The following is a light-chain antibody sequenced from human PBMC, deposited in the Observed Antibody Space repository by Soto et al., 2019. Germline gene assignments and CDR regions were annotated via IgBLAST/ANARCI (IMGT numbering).Light chain of an antibody. Sequence: DIQMTQSPSTLSASVGDTVTITCRASQTIGTWLAWYQQKPAKAPKLLIYKASTLESGVPSRFSGSGSGTEFTLTISRLQADDFATYYCQQYNDLSTFGGGTKVDIK. J-gene: IGKJ4*01. CDR1: QTIGTW. V-gene: IGKV1-5*03. CDR3: QQYNDLST. CDR2: KAS.